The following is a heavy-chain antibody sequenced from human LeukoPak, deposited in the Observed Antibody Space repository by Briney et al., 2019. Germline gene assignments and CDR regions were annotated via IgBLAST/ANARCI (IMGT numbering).Heavy chain of an antibody. CDR2: ISYDGSNK. Sequence: PGGSLRLSCAASGFTFSSYAMHWVRQAPGKGLEWVAVISYDGSNKYYADSVKGRFTISRDNSKNTLYLQMNSLRAEDTAVYYCARECGGDCYSQYYFDYWGQGTLVTVSS. V-gene: IGHV3-30-3*01. D-gene: IGHD2-21*02. J-gene: IGHJ4*02. CDR1: GFTFSSYA. CDR3: ARECGGDCYSQYYFDY.